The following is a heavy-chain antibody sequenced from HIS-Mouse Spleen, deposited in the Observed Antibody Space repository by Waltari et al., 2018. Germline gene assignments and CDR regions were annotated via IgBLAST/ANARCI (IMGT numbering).Heavy chain of an antibody. CDR2: INWNGGST. V-gene: IGHV3-20*02. J-gene: IGHJ4*02. D-gene: IGHD3-3*01. CDR3: ARDSSGYYY. CDR1: GFTFDDYG. Sequence: EVQLVESGGGVVRPGGSLRLSFAASGFTFDDYGLRWVREAPGKGLGLVFGINWNGGSTGYADSVKGRFTISRDKAKNSLYLQMNSLRAEDTALYHCARDSSGYYYWGQGTLVTVSS.